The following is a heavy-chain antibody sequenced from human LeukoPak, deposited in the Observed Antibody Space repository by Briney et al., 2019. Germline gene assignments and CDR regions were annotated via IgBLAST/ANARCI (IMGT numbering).Heavy chain of an antibody. Sequence: SETLSLTCNVSGASMSSNYWSWIRQPPGKGLEWTGYIYYSGSTNYNPSLKSRVTISVDTSKNQFSLKLSSVTAADTAVYYCARVGDGYTLDYWGQGTLVTVSS. V-gene: IGHV4-59*01. CDR1: GASMSSNY. D-gene: IGHD5-24*01. CDR3: ARVGDGYTLDY. J-gene: IGHJ4*02. CDR2: IYYSGST.